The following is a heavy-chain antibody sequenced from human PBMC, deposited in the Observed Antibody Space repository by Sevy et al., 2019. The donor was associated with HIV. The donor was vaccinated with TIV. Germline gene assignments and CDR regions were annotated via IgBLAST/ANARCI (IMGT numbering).Heavy chain of an antibody. CDR2: IKQDGSEK. Sequence: GGSLRLSCAASGFTFSSYWMNWIRPAPGKGLEWVANIKQDGSEKYYVDSAKGRFTISRDNAKNSLYLEMNTLRAEGTAVYYCAISGGETWGQGTLVTVSS. CDR3: AISGGET. D-gene: IGHD3-16*01. CDR1: GFTFSSYW. V-gene: IGHV3-7*01. J-gene: IGHJ5*02.